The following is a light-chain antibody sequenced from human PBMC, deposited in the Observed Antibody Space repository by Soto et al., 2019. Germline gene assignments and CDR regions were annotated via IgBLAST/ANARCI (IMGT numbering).Light chain of an antibody. CDR2: EDN. CDR1: SGSIASNY. J-gene: IGLJ3*02. V-gene: IGLV6-57*03. CDR3: QSYDSSNHRV. Sequence: NFLLTQPHSVSESPGKTVTISCTRSSGSIASNYVQWYQQRPGSAPTTVIYEDNQRPSGVPDRFSGSIDSSSNSASLTISGLKTEDAADYYCQSYDSSNHRVFGGGTKLTVL.